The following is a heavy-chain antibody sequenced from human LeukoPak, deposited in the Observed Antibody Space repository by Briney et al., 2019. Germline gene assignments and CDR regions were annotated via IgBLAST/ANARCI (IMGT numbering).Heavy chain of an antibody. CDR1: GGSFNGYY. V-gene: IGHV4-34*01. D-gene: IGHD6-13*01. CDR2: INHSGST. Sequence: SETLSLTCAVYGGSFNGYYWSWIRQPPGKGLEWIGEINHSGSTNYNPSLKSRVTISVDTSKNQFSLKLSSVTAADTAVYYCARGRKYSSSCYGFSYYYGMDVWGKGTTVTVSS. CDR3: ARGRKYSSSCYGFSYYYGMDV. J-gene: IGHJ6*04.